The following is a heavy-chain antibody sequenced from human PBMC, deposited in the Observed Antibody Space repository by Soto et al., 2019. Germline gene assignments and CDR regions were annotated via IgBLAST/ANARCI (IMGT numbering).Heavy chain of an antibody. V-gene: IGHV4-39*01. CDR2: VYYRGTT. D-gene: IGHD6-19*01. CDR3: VRHQRYSSGWYIAY. CDR1: GGSINSANYY. Sequence: QLQLQESGPGLVKPSETLSLTCTVSGGSINSANYYWGWIRQPPGKGLEWIGNVYYRGTTYYNPYRKGRFTIAVDTSKSHFSLKLSSVTAADSAVFFCVRHQRYSSGWYIAYWGRGTPVTAS. J-gene: IGHJ4*02.